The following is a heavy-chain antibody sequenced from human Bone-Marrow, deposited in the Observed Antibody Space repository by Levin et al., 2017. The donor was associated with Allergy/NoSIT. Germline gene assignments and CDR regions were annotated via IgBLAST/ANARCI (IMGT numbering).Heavy chain of an antibody. V-gene: IGHV3-23*01. CDR1: GFTFGKYA. J-gene: IGHJ4*02. CDR2: ISPTGGST. D-gene: IGHD3-10*01. CDR3: ANSLGPRPIGEAFDY. Sequence: QTGGSLRLSCAASGFTFGKYAMNWVRQAPGKGLEWVSAISPTGGSTYFADSVKGRFTISRDNSKNTLFLQMSSLRAEDTAVYYCANSLGPRPIGEAFDYWGQGTLVTVSS.